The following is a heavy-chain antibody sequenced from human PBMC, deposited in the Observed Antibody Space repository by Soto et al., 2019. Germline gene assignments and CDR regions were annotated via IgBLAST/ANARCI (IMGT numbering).Heavy chain of an antibody. CDR1: GFTFSSYG. Sequence: QVQLVESGGGVVQPGRSLRLSCAASGFTFSSYGMHWVRQAPGKGLEWVAVIWYDGSNKYYADSVKGRFTISRDNSKNTLYLQMNSLRAEDTAVYYCARDAGSGSYYSDYWGQGTLFTVSS. CDR2: IWYDGSNK. V-gene: IGHV3-33*01. J-gene: IGHJ4*02. CDR3: ARDAGSGSYYSDY. D-gene: IGHD3-10*01.